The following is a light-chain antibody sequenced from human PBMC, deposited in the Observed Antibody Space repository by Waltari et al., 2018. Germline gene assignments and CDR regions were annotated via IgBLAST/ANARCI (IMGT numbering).Light chain of an antibody. J-gene: IGLJ2*01. Sequence: SYELTQPPSVSVSPGQTASITCSADKLGNNYAYWYQRKLGQSPVLVIYKDDKRPSEMSERFSGSNSGNTATLTISGTQAMDEADYYCQAWDSGTVVFGGGTKLTVL. CDR1: KLGNNY. V-gene: IGLV3-1*01. CDR2: KDD. CDR3: QAWDSGTVV.